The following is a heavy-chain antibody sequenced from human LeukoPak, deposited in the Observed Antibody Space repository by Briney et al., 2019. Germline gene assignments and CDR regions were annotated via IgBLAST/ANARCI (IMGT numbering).Heavy chain of an antibody. Sequence: PGGSLRLSCAASGFTFSSYEMNWVRQAPGKGLEWVSDIRSSGSTIYYADSVKGRFTISRDNAKNSLYLQMNSLRAEDTAVYYCAELGLNKIGGVWGKGTTVTISS. J-gene: IGHJ6*04. D-gene: IGHD3-10*01. CDR2: IRSSGSTI. V-gene: IGHV3-48*03. CDR1: GFTFSSYE. CDR3: AELGLNKIGGV.